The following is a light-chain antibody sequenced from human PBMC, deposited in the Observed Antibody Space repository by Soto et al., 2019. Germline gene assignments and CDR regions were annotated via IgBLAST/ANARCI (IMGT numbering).Light chain of an antibody. CDR2: EVT. Sequence: QSALTQPPSASGSPGQSVTLSCTGTSSDVGNYNYVSWYQQHPGKAPKLMIYEVTKRPSGVPDRFSGSKSGNTASLTVSGLQAEDEADYYCSSYAGSKTLFGGGTKVTVL. CDR1: SSDVGNYNY. CDR3: SSYAGSKTL. J-gene: IGLJ3*02. V-gene: IGLV2-8*01.